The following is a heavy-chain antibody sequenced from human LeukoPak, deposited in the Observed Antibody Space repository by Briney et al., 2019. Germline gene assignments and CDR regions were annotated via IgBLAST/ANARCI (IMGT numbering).Heavy chain of an antibody. D-gene: IGHD6-19*01. CDR2: IAYDGSNK. Sequence: GRSLRLSCAASGFTFSTYGMHWVRQAPGKGLEWVAVIAYDGSNKYYADSVKGRFTISRDNSKNTLYLQMNSLTTEDTAVYYCARETVAPSGMDVWGQGTTVTVSS. J-gene: IGHJ6*02. CDR3: ARETVAPSGMDV. CDR1: GFTFSTYG. V-gene: IGHV3-30*03.